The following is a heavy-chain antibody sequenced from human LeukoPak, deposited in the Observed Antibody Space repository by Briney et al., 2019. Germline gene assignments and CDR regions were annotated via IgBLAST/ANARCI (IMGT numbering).Heavy chain of an antibody. CDR1: GFTFSSYG. V-gene: IGHV3-30*02. D-gene: IGHD6-13*01. CDR3: AKRLVSGYSSSWYGYYYYMDV. Sequence: PGGSLRLSCAASGFTFSSYGMHRVRQAPGKGLEWVAFIRYDGSNQYYADSVKGRFTISRDNSKNTLYLQMNSLRAEDTAVYYCAKRLVSGYSSSWYGYYYYMDVWGKGTTDTVSS. CDR2: IRYDGSNQ. J-gene: IGHJ6*03.